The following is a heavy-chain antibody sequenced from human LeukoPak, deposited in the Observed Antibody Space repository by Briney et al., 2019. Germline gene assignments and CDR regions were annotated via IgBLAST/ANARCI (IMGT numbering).Heavy chain of an antibody. J-gene: IGHJ4*02. CDR3: AKGHTYGLGESYLDF. CDR2: ISWNSGSI. V-gene: IGHV3-9*01. CDR1: GYTFDDYA. Sequence: GRSLRLSCEASGYTFDDYAMHWVRQAPGKGLEWVSAISWNSGSIGYADAVKGRFTISRDNGKNSLYLQMNSLRTEDTALYYCAKGHTYGLGESYLDFWGQGTLVSVSS. D-gene: IGHD5-18*01.